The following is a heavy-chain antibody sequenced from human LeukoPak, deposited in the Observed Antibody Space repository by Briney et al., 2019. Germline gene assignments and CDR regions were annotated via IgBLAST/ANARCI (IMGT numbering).Heavy chain of an antibody. D-gene: IGHD6-19*01. CDR2: IYNTGNT. CDR3: ARDDGSGWPSNFDY. CDR1: GVSLSSGGYY. J-gene: IGHJ4*02. Sequence: PSQTLSLTCTVSGVSLSSGGYYWNWIRQHPGKGLEWIGYIYNTGNTYYNPSLKSRVTMSVDTSKNQFSLKLSSVTAADTAVYYCARDDGSGWPSNFDYWGQGTLVTVSS. V-gene: IGHV4-31*03.